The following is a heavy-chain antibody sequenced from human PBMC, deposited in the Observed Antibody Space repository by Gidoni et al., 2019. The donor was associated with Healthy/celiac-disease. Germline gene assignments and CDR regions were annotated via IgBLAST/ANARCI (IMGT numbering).Heavy chain of an antibody. Sequence: QVQLQQWGAGLLKPSETLSLTCAVYGGSSSGYYWSWIRQPPGKGLEWIGEFNHSGSTNYNPSLKSRVTISVDTSKNQFSLKLGSVTAADTAVYYCARAPMVRGVTFDYWGQGTLVTVSS. CDR1: GGSSSGYY. CDR3: ARAPMVRGVTFDY. V-gene: IGHV4-34*01. J-gene: IGHJ4*02. D-gene: IGHD3-10*01. CDR2: FNHSGST.